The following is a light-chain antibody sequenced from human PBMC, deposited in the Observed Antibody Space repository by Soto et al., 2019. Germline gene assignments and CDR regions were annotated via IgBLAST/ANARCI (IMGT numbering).Light chain of an antibody. J-gene: IGKJ1*01. CDR3: QQDESLPRT. CDR2: KAS. CDR1: QSINNY. Sequence: DIQMTQSPSTLSASVGDRVTITCRATQSINNYLAWYQPKPGKAPKLLIFKASTLESGVPSRFSGSGSGTEFTLSISSLQPDDFATYYCQQDESLPRTFGQGTKVEIK. V-gene: IGKV1-5*03.